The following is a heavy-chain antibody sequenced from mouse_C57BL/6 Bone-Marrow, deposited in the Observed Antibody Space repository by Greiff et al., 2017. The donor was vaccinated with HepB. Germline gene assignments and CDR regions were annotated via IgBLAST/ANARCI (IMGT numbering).Heavy chain of an antibody. CDR1: GYTFTSYG. J-gene: IGHJ2*01. CDR3: ARKGPLYYFDY. Sequence: QVQLQQSGAELARPGASVKLSCKASGYTFTSYGISWVKQSTGQGLEWIGEIYPRSGNTYYNEKFKGKATLTADKSSSTAYMELRSLTSEDSAVYFCARKGPLYYFDYWGQGTTLTVSS. V-gene: IGHV1-81*01. CDR2: IYPRSGNT.